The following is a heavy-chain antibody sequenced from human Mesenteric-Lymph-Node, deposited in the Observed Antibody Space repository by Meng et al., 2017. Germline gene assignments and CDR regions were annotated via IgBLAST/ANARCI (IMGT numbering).Heavy chain of an antibody. CDR1: GGTFSSYT. CDR3: ARDFSVDPNP. D-gene: IGHD3-10*01. V-gene: IGHV1-2*06. J-gene: IGHJ5*02. CDR2: INPNSGGT. Sequence: ASVKVSCKASGGTFSSYTISWVRQAPGQGLEWMGRINPNSGGTNYAQKFQGRVTMTRDTSISTAYMELSRLRSDDTAVYYCARDFSVDPNPWGQGTLVTVSS.